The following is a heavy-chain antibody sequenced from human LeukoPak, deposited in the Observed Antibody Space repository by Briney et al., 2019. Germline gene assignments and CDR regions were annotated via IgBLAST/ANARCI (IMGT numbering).Heavy chain of an antibody. D-gene: IGHD1-7*01. CDR1: GYIFTSYW. CDR2: IDPSDSYT. Sequence: GEPLKISCKGSGYIFTSYWISWVRQMPGKGLECMGRIDPSDSYTNYSPSFQGHVTMSADKSISTAYLQWSSLKASDTAIYYCARRALNYDAFDIWGQGTMVTVSS. V-gene: IGHV5-10-1*01. J-gene: IGHJ3*02. CDR3: ARRALNYDAFDI.